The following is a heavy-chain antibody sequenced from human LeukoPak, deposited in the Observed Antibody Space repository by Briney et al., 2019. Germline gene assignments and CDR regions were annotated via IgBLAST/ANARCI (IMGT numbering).Heavy chain of an antibody. J-gene: IGHJ6*03. D-gene: IGHD6-13*01. CDR2: ISGSDGST. V-gene: IGHV3-23*01. CDR1: GFTFSSYA. Sequence: GGSLRLSCAASGFTFSSYAMSWVRQAPGKGLEWVSTISGSDGSTYYADSVKGRFTISRDNSKNTLYLQMNSLRAEDTAVYYCAKDFDGSTWFGRNYMDVWGKGTTVTVSS. CDR3: AKDFDGSTWFGRNYMDV.